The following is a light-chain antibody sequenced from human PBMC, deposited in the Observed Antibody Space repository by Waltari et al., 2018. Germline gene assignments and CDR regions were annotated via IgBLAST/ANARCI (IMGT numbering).Light chain of an antibody. Sequence: SSGLTQDPAVSVALGQTIRITCGGDSLRTSYASWEQVKTGQAPVLVMFGKEKRPSGVPDRISGESSETTSSLIITGAQAEDEADYYCSSRNGRASQVVFAEGTKVTVL. CDR3: SSRNGRASQVV. CDR2: GKE. CDR1: SLRTSY. J-gene: IGLJ2*01. V-gene: IGLV3-19*01.